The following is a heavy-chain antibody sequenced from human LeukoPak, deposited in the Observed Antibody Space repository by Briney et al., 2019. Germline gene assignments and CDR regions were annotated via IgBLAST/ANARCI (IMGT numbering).Heavy chain of an antibody. D-gene: IGHD6-19*01. CDR3: ARGGTVAGTRGSYYYYYYMDV. CDR2: IYTSGST. J-gene: IGHJ6*03. Sequence: SETLSLTCTVSGGSISSYYWSWIRQPAGKGLEWIGRIYTSGSTNYNPSLKSRVTISVDKSKNQFSLKLSSVTAADTAVYCCARGGTVAGTRGSYYYYYYMDVWGKGTTVTVSS. V-gene: IGHV4-4*07. CDR1: GGSISSYY.